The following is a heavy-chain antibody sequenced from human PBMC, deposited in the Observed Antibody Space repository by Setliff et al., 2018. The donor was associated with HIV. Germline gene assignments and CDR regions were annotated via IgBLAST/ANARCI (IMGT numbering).Heavy chain of an antibody. CDR3: ARLRINDY. Sequence: PGGSVRLSCIASAFSFNNYYMTWVRQAPGKGLEWVANINSDGTEKNYADSVRGRFTISRDNSKNSVYLQMNGLRVEDTAVYYCARLRINDYWGPGTLVTVSS. V-gene: IGHV3-7*01. J-gene: IGHJ4*02. CDR2: INSDGTEK. CDR1: AFSFNNYY.